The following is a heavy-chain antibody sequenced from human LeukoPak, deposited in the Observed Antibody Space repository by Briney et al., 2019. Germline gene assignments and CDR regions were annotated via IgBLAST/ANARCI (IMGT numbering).Heavy chain of an antibody. V-gene: IGHV3-7*03. CDR1: GFTFSSYW. CDR2: INHNGNVN. D-gene: IGHD3-16*01. J-gene: IGHJ6*02. Sequence: GGSLRLYCAASGFTFSSYWMNWARQAPGKGLEWVASINHNGNVNYYVDSVKGRFTISRDNAKNSLYLQMSNLRAEDTAVYFCARGGGLDVWGQGATVTVSS. CDR3: ARGGGLDV.